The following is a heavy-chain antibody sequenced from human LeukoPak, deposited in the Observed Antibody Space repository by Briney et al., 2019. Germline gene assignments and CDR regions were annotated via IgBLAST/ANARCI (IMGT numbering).Heavy chain of an antibody. CDR3: ARSYDYGDHIDY. J-gene: IGHJ4*02. D-gene: IGHD4-17*01. V-gene: IGHV1-2*02. CDR1: GYTFTGYY. Sequence: ASVKVSYKASGYTFTGYYIHWVRQAPGQGLEWMGWINPKSGGANYAQKFQGRVTMTRDTSISTAYMELSRLRSVDTAVYYCARSYDYGDHIDYWGQGTLVTVSS. CDR2: INPKSGGA.